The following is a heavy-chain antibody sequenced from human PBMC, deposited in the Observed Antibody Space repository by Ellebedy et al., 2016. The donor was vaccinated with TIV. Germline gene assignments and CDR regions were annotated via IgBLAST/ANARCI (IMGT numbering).Heavy chain of an antibody. D-gene: IGHD3-22*01. Sequence: SETLSLTCTVSGGSISSYYWSWIRQPPGKGLEWIGYIYYSGSTNYNPSLKSRVTISVDTSKTQFSLKLSSVTAADTAVYYCARIGLPDYYDSSGSFDYWGQGTLVTVSS. CDR3: ARIGLPDYYDSSGSFDY. J-gene: IGHJ4*02. CDR1: GGSISSYY. CDR2: IYYSGST. V-gene: IGHV4-59*08.